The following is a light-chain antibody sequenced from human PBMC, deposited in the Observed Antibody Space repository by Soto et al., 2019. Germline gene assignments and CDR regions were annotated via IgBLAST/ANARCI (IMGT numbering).Light chain of an antibody. J-gene: IGKJ3*01. CDR3: QQYGSSFPLT. CDR2: GAS. CDR1: QSVSRSY. V-gene: IGKV3-20*01. Sequence: IVLTQSPGTLSLSPGERATLSCRASQSVSRSYLGWYQQKPGQAPRLLIYGASSSATGSPDRFSGSGSGTDFTLPIIRLEPEDFSVYYCQQYGSSFPLTFGPGTKVDIK.